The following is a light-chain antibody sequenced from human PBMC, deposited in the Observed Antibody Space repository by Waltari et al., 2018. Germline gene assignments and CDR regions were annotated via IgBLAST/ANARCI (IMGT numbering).Light chain of an antibody. CDR2: KAN. CDR3: LLYLGSGIFV. V-gene: IGLV8-61*01. Sequence: QTVVTQEPSLSVYPGGTVTLTCALSSGSLSTTSYARPYQQTPGQPPRTLVYKANRRSSGVPDRFSGSILGNRAALTITGAQAEDESDYYCLLYLGSGIFVFGGGTKLTVL. J-gene: IGLJ3*02. CDR1: SGSLSTTSY.